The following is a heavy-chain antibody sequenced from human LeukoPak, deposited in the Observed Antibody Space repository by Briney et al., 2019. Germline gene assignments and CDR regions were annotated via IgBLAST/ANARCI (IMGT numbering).Heavy chain of an antibody. J-gene: IGHJ1*01. CDR1: GFTFSTYW. D-gene: IGHD3-22*01. CDR2: IKSDGGT. CDR3: ARAPSEIGGYYPEYFRH. V-gene: IGHV3-74*01. Sequence: PGGSLRLSCAASGFTFSTYWMHWVRQAPGKGLVCVSRIKSDGGTNYADSVKGRFTISRDNAKKTVSLQMSSLRPEDTGVYYCARAPSEIGGYYPEYFRHWGQGTLVTVSS.